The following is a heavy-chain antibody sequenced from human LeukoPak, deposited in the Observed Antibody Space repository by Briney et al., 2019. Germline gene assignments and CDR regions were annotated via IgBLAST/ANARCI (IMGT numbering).Heavy chain of an antibody. CDR2: ISVYNSNT. CDR3: ARVDAGRYYGHDY. CDR1: GYSFTNYD. V-gene: IGHV1-18*01. Sequence: GASVKVSCKASGYSFTNYDISWVRQAPGQGLEWMGWISVYNSNTKYEQKFQGRVTMTTDPSTSTAYMELRSLRSDDTAMYYCARVDAGRYYGHDYWGQGTLVTVTS. J-gene: IGHJ4*02. D-gene: IGHD1-26*01.